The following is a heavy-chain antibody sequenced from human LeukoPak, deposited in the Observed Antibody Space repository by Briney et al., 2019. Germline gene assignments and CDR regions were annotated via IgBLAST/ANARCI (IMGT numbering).Heavy chain of an antibody. CDR2: IYHSGSI. CDR1: GYSISSGYY. V-gene: IGHV4-38-2*02. CDR3: ARGEWDLDRKRAFDI. D-gene: IGHD1-26*01. J-gene: IGHJ3*02. Sequence: PSETLSLTCTVSGYSISSGYYWGWIRQPPGKGLEWIGSIYHSGSIYYNPSLKSRVTISLDTSKNQFSLKLSSVTAADTAVYYCARGEWDLDRKRAFDIWGQGTMVTVSS.